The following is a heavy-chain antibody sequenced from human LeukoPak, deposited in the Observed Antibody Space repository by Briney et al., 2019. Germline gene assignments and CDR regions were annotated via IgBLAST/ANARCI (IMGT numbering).Heavy chain of an antibody. CDR1: GGSFSGYY. Sequence: PSETLSLTCAVYGGSFSGYYWSWIRQPPGKGLEWIGEINHSGSTNYNPSLKSRVTISVDTSKNQFSLKLSSVTAADTAVYYCARRGHGWWFGEPGAFDIWGQGTMVTVSS. V-gene: IGHV4-34*01. CDR3: ARRGHGWWFGEPGAFDI. CDR2: INHSGST. J-gene: IGHJ3*02. D-gene: IGHD3-10*01.